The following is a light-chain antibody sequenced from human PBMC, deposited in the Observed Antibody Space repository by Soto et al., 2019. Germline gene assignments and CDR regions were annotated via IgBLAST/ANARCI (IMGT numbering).Light chain of an antibody. CDR2: AAS. V-gene: IGKV1-39*01. J-gene: IGKJ2*01. Sequence: DIQMTQSPSSLSASVGDRVTITCRASQSISSYLNWYQQKPGKAPKLLIYAASSLQSGVPSRFSAGRSGAAFTLTISSLQPEDFAAYYCQQSYSTPPYTFGQGTKLEIK. CDR3: QQSYSTPPYT. CDR1: QSISSY.